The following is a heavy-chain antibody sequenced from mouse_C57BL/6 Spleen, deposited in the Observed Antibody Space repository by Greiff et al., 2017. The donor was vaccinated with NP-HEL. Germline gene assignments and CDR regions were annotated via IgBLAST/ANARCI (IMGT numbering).Heavy chain of an antibody. J-gene: IGHJ1*03. CDR2: INPNNGGT. CDR1: GYTLTDYN. CDR3: ARHNYGSSGNFDV. D-gene: IGHD1-1*01. V-gene: IGHV1-18*01. Sequence: VQLQQSGPELVKPGASVKIPCKASGYTLTDYNMDWVKQSHGKSLEWIGDINPNNGGTIYNQKFKGKATLTVDKSSSTAYMELRSLTSEDTAVYYCARHNYGSSGNFDVWGTGTTVTVSS.